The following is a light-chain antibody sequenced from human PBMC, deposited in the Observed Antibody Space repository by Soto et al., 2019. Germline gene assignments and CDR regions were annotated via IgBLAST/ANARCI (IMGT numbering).Light chain of an antibody. J-gene: IGLJ3*02. CDR3: CSYAGSSRV. Sequence: QSALTQPASVSGSPGQSITISCTGTSSDVGSYNLVSWYQQHPGKAPKLMIYEGSKRPSGVSNRFSGSKSGNTASLTISGLQAGDEADYYCCSYAGSSRVFGGGTKLTVL. CDR1: SSDVGSYNL. CDR2: EGS. V-gene: IGLV2-23*01.